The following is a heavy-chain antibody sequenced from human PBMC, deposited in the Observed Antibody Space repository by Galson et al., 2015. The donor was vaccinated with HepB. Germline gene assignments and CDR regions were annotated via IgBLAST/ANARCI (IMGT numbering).Heavy chain of an antibody. Sequence: SLRLSCAASGFTFSSYSMQWVRQAPGKGLVWVSRIKWDATGTRYAASVKGRFTISRDNAKNTLYLQMNSLGAEDTALYYCVRDVDYGYDLWGQGTMVTVSS. CDR3: VRDVDYGYDL. V-gene: IGHV3-74*01. D-gene: IGHD3-10*01. CDR1: GFTFSSYS. CDR2: IKWDATGT. J-gene: IGHJ3*01.